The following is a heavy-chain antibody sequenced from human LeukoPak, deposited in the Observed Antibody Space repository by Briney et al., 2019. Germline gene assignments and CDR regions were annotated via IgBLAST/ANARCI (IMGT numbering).Heavy chain of an antibody. D-gene: IGHD4-4*01. Sequence: ASVKVSCKASGYTFTSYGIIWVRQAPGQGLEWMGWISAYNGNTNYAQKLQGRVTMTTDTSTSTAYMELRSLRSDDTAVYYCASQYYSNFDYYYGMDVWGQGTTVTVSS. CDR3: ASQYYSNFDYYYGMDV. CDR1: GYTFTSYG. V-gene: IGHV1-18*01. CDR2: ISAYNGNT. J-gene: IGHJ6*02.